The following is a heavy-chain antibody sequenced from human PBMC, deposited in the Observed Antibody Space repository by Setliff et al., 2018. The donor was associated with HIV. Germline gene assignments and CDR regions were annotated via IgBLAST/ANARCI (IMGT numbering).Heavy chain of an antibody. CDR3: TRRDVSPLWFGQFDY. Sequence: SETLSLTCDVSGFSMSNFYYWGWIRQPPGKGLEWIGRVYHRGETYYKPSLTGRVTISIDSSKSQISLNVTSVTAADTAVYYCTRRDVSPLWFGQFDYWGQGMLVTVSS. CDR2: VYHRGET. J-gene: IGHJ4*02. CDR1: GFSMSNFYY. D-gene: IGHD3-10*01. V-gene: IGHV4-38-2*01.